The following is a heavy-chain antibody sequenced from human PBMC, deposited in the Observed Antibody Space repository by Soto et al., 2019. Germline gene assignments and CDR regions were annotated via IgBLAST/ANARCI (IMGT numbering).Heavy chain of an antibody. V-gene: IGHV4-34*01. Sequence: SETLSLTCAVYGGSFSGYYWSWIRQPPGKGLEWIGEINHSGSTNYNPSLKSRVTISVDTSKNQFSLKLSSVTAADTAVYYCARGPTYYDFLSGPRTPMDVRGKGPTVTVSS. D-gene: IGHD3-3*01. CDR1: GGSFSGYY. CDR3: ARGPTYYDFLSGPRTPMDV. CDR2: INHSGST. J-gene: IGHJ6*03.